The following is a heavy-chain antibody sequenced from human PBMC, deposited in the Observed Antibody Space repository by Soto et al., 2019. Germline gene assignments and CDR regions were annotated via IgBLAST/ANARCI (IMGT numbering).Heavy chain of an antibody. Sequence: GGSLRLSCAASGFTFNTSGMHWVRQAPGKGLEWVAVIAFDGSQEFYGDSVRGRFIISRDNSKNTLFLQMKSLTPEDTAVYYCATKVRVTNYLYYGMDVWGQGTKVTVSS. CDR1: GFTFNTSG. CDR2: IAFDGSQE. V-gene: IGHV3-30*03. J-gene: IGHJ6*02. CDR3: ATKVRVTNYLYYGMDV. D-gene: IGHD2-21*02.